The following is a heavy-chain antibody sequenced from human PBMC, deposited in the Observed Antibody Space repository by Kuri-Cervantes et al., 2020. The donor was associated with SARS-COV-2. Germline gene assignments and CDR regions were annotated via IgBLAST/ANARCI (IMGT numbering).Heavy chain of an antibody. J-gene: IGHJ6*03. V-gene: IGHV4-38-2*01. D-gene: IGHD7-27*01. CDR1: GYSISSGYY. Sequence: SETLSLTCAVSGYSISSGYYWGWIRQPPGKGLEWIGYIYYSGSTNYNPSLKSRVTISVDTSKNQFSLKLSSVTAADTAVYYCARRREITGGIYYYYYYMDVWGKGTTVTVSS. CDR2: IYYSGST. CDR3: ARRREITGGIYYYYYYMDV.